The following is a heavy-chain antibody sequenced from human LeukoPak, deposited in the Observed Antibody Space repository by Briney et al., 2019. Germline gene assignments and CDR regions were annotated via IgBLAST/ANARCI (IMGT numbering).Heavy chain of an antibody. CDR2: IIPIFGTA. CDR1: GGTFSSYA. J-gene: IGHJ3*02. CDR3: ATDQAAVAGVGIAFDI. V-gene: IGHV1-69*05. D-gene: IGHD6-19*01. Sequence: SVKVSCKASGGTFSSYAISWVRQAPGQGLEWMGGIIPIFGTANYAQKFQGRVTITTDESTSTAYMELSSLRSEDTAVYYCATDQAAVAGVGIAFDIWGQGTMVTVSS.